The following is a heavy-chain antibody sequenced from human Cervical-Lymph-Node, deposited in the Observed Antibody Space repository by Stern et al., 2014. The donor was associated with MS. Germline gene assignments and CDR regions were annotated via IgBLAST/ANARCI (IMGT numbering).Heavy chain of an antibody. CDR1: GGSISSGGYY. V-gene: IGHV4-31*03. CDR3: ARELSSSWYNWFDP. CDR2: IHYSGST. D-gene: IGHD6-13*01. J-gene: IGHJ5*02. Sequence: QLQLQESGPGLVKPSQTLSLTCIVSGGSISSGGYYWSWIRQHPGKGLEWLGYIHYSGSTYYNPSLKSRVTISGDTSKNQFSLKLSSVTAADTAVYYCARELSSSWYNWFDPWGQGTLVTVPS.